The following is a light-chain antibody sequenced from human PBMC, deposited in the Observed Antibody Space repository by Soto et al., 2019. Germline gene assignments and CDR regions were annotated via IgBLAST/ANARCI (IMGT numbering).Light chain of an antibody. CDR2: DAS. CDR3: QQYNNWPRT. J-gene: IGKJ1*01. CDR1: QSVSSY. Sequence: EIVLTQSPATLSLSPGERATLSCRASQSVSSYLAWYQQKPGQAPRILIYDASNRATGIPARFSGSGSGTEFTLTISSLEPEDFEVYYCQQYNNWPRTFGQGTKVDIK. V-gene: IGKV3-11*01.